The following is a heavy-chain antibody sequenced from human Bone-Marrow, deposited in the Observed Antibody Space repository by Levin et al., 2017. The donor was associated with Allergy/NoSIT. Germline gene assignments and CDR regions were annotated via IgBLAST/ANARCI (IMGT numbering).Heavy chain of an antibody. CDR3: AKGAAATKTLWQDSILARYWYFDF. J-gene: IGHJ2*01. D-gene: IGHD6-25*01. Sequence: GESLKISCAASGFTFNSYALSWVRQAPGKGLEWVSGISGSGGSTYYADSVKGRFTISRDNSKNTLYLQMNSLRAEDTAVYYCAKGAAATKTLWQDSILARYWYFDFWGRGTLVTVSS. CDR1: GFTFNSYA. V-gene: IGHV3-23*01. CDR2: ISGSGGST.